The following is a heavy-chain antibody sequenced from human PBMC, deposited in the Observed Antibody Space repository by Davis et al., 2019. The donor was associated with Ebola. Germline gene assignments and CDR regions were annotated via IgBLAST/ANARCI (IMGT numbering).Heavy chain of an antibody. CDR2: INHSGST. CDR1: GGSFSGYY. Sequence: PSETLSLTCAVYGGSFSGYYWSWIRQPPGKGLEWIGEINHSGSTNYNPSLKSRVTISVDTSKNQFSLKLSSVTAADTAVYYCAADYGSGVDYWGQGTLVTVSS. V-gene: IGHV4-34*09. J-gene: IGHJ4*02. D-gene: IGHD3-10*01. CDR3: AADYGSGVDY.